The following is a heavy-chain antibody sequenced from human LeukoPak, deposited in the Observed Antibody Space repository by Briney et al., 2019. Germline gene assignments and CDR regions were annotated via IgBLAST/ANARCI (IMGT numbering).Heavy chain of an antibody. CDR2: IWYDGSNK. CDR3: ARDGDIVVVPAAPRFDY. Sequence: GGSLRLSCTASGFTFSSYGMHWVRQAPGKGLEWVAVIWYDGSNKYYADSVKGRFTISRDNSKNTLYLQMNSLRAEDTAVYYCARDGDIVVVPAAPRFDYWGQGTLVTVSS. CDR1: GFTFSSYG. J-gene: IGHJ4*02. V-gene: IGHV3-33*08. D-gene: IGHD2-2*01.